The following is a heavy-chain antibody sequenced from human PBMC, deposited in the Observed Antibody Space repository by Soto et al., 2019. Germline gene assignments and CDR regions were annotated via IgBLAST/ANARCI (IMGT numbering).Heavy chain of an antibody. CDR1: GYTFTSYA. D-gene: IGHD3-10*01. V-gene: IGHV1-3*01. J-gene: IGHJ4*02. CDR2: INAGNGNT. CDR3: ARAQDYGSGKYYNDF. Sequence: TSVKVSCKASGYTFTSYAMHWVRQAPGQRLEWMGWINAGNGNTKYSQKFQGRVTITRDTSASTAYMELSSLRAEDMAVYCCARAQDYGSGKYYNDFWGRGTLVTVSS.